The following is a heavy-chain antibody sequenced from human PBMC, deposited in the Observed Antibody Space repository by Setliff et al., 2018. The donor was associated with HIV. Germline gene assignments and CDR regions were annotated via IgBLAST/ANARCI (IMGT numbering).Heavy chain of an antibody. CDR2: MSGSGGST. J-gene: IGHJ4*02. CDR3: ASHNSGWKRADY. Sequence: GGSLRLSCAASGFTFSSFAMSWVRQAPGKGLEWVSGMSGSGGSTYYADSVKGRFTISRDNSKNTLYLQMNSLRAEDTAVYYCASHNSGWKRADYWGQGTLVTVSS. D-gene: IGHD6-19*01. CDR1: GFTFSSFA. V-gene: IGHV3-23*01.